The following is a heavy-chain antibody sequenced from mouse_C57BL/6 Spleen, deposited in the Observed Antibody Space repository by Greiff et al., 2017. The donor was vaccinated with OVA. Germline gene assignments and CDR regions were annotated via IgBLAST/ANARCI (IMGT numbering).Heavy chain of an antibody. V-gene: IGHV1-66*01. CDR2: IYPGSGNT. CDR1: GYSFTSYY. Sequence: QVQLKQSGPELVKPGASVKISCKASGYSFTSYYIHWVKQRPGQGLEWIGWIYPGSGNTKYNEKFKGKATLTADTSSSTAYMQLSSLTSEDSAVYYCARGDPWCAYWGQGTLVTVSA. J-gene: IGHJ3*01. CDR3: ARGDPWCAY.